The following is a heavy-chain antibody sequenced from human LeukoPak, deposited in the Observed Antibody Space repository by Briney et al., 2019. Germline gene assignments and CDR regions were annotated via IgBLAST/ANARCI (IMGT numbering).Heavy chain of an antibody. CDR2: INPNSGGT. J-gene: IGHJ4*02. D-gene: IGHD5-18*01. CDR1: GYTFTGYY. CDR3: ARANTDTAIHFDY. V-gene: IGHV1-2*02. Sequence: GASVKVSCKASGYTFTGYYMHWVRQAPGQGLEWMGWINPNSGGTNYAQKFQGRVTMTRDTSISTAYMELSRLRSGDTAVYYCARANTDTAIHFDYWGQGTLVTVSS.